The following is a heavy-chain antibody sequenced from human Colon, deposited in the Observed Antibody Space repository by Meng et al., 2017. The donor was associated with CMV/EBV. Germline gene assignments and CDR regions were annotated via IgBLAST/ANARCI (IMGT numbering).Heavy chain of an antibody. J-gene: IGHJ4*02. Sequence: GESLKISCAASGFTFSSYSMNWVRQAPGKGLEWVSSISSSTSYIYYADSVKGRFTISRDSAKTYLQMNSLRAEDTAVYYCTRDRTPYSSSSLADYWGQGTLVTVSS. CDR3: TRDRTPYSSSSLADY. CDR2: ISSSTSYI. D-gene: IGHD6-6*01. V-gene: IGHV3-21*01. CDR1: GFTFSSYS.